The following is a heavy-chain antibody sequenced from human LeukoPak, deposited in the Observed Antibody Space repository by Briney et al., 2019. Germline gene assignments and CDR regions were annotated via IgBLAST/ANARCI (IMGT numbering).Heavy chain of an antibody. D-gene: IGHD3-10*01. J-gene: IGHJ6*03. CDR1: GFTVSSNY. CDR2: IYSGGST. Sequence: GGSLRLSCAASGFTVSSNYMSWVRQAPGKGLEWVSVIYSGGSTYYADSVKSRLIISSDNSNNNLYHQLMSRRDEDTTADYYWSGAGSYRPPYYYMDVWGTGTTVTVSS. V-gene: IGHV3-53*01. CDR3: WSGAGSYRPPYYYMDV.